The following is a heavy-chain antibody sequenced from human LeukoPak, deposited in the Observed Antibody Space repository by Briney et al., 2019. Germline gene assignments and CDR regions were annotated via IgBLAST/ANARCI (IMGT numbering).Heavy chain of an antibody. CDR1: GGSFSGYY. V-gene: IGHV4-59*01. CDR2: VYYSGST. J-gene: IGHJ4*02. D-gene: IGHD3-10*01. Sequence: PSETLSLTCAVYGGSFSGYYWSWIRQPPGKGLEWIGYVYYSGSTNYNPSLKSRVTISVDTSKNQFSLRLTSVTAADTAVYYCARTDYYGSGSYWGQGTLVTVSS. CDR3: ARTDYYGSGSY.